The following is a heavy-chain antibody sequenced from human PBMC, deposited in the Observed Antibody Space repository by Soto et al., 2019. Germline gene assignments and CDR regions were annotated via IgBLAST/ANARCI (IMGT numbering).Heavy chain of an antibody. CDR1: GDSISHNY. Sequence: PSETLSLTCTVSGDSISHNYWSWMRQPPGKGLEWIGYIYYSGSTNYNPSLKSRVTISVDTSKNQFSLKLSSVTAADTAVYYCARRYSSAFDIWGQGTMVTVSS. CDR2: IYYSGST. V-gene: IGHV4-59*08. CDR3: ARRYSSAFDI. D-gene: IGHD6-13*01. J-gene: IGHJ3*02.